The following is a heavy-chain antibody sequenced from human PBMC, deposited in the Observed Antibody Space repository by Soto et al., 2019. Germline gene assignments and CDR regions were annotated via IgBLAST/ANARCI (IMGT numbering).Heavy chain of an antibody. V-gene: IGHV4-30-4*01. Sequence: SETLSLTCTVSGGSISSGDYYWSWIRQPPGKGLEWIGYIYYSGSTYYNPSLKSRVTISVDTSKNQFSLKLSSVTAADTAVYYCDRDGGYCTNGVCYDYWGQGTLVNVSS. CDR1: GGSISSGDYY. CDR3: DRDGGYCTNGVCYDY. CDR2: IYYSGST. J-gene: IGHJ4*02. D-gene: IGHD2-8*01.